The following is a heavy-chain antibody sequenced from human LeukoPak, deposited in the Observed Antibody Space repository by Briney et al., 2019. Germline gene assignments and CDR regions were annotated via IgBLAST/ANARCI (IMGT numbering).Heavy chain of an antibody. D-gene: IGHD6-13*01. CDR2: INPNSGGT. V-gene: IGHV1-2*02. CDR3: ARAPSSAAGTSHVVY. J-gene: IGHJ4*02. Sequence: GAPVKVSCKASGYTFTGYYMHWVRQAPGQGLEWMGWINPNSGGTNYAQKFQGRVTMTRDTSISTAYMELSRLRSDDTAVYYCARAPSSAAGTSHVVYWGQGTLVTVSS. CDR1: GYTFTGYY.